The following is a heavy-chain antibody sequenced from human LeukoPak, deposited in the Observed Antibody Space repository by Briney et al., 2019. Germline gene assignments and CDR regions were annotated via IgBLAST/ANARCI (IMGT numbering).Heavy chain of an antibody. Sequence: PSETLSLTCTVSGGSIISSTYYWGWIRQPPGKGLEWIGSIYYSGTTYYNPSLKSRVTISVDKTKNQFSLKLTSVTAADTAVYYCARALRAFDYWGQGTLVTVSS. CDR1: GGSIISSTYY. J-gene: IGHJ4*02. CDR2: IYYSGTT. D-gene: IGHD4-17*01. CDR3: ARALRAFDY. V-gene: IGHV4-39*07.